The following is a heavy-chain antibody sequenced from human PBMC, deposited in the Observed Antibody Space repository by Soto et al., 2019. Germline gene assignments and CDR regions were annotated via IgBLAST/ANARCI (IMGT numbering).Heavy chain of an antibody. CDR3: AKDRLSSGSGVRFDP. Sequence: EVQLLESGGGLVQPGGSLRLSCAASGFTFSYAMSWVRQAPGKGLEWVSDISGGGDNTYYADSVRGRFTISRDNSKNTLYLQMNSLRAEDTAKYYCAKDRLSSGSGVRFDPWGQGTLVTVSS. V-gene: IGHV3-23*01. CDR1: GFTFSYA. J-gene: IGHJ5*02. D-gene: IGHD6-19*01. CDR2: ISGGGDNT.